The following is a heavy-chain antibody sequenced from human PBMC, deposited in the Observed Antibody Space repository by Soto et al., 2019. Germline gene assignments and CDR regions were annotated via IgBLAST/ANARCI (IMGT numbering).Heavy chain of an antibody. CDR3: ARRWGDYSDY. J-gene: IGHJ4*02. V-gene: IGHV4-59*08. D-gene: IGHD3-16*01. CDR2: IYYSGST. Sequence: SETLSLTCTVSGGSISSYYWSWIRQPPGKGLEWIGYIYYSGSTNYNPSLKSRVTISVDTSKNQFSLKLSLKLSSVTAADTAVYYCARRWGDYSDYWGQGTLVTVSS. CDR1: GGSISSYY.